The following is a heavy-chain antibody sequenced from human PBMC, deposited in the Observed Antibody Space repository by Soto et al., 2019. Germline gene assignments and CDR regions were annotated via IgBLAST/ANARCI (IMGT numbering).Heavy chain of an antibody. CDR2: INSDGSST. J-gene: IGHJ3*02. D-gene: IGHD1-26*01. Sequence: EVQLVESGGGLVQPGGSLRLSCAASGFTFSSYWMHWVRQAPGKGLVWVSRINSDGSSTSYADSVKGRFTISRDNAKNTLYRQMNSLRAEDTAVYYCERVAPAYSGSTRAFDIWGQGTMVTVSS. V-gene: IGHV3-74*01. CDR3: ERVAPAYSGSTRAFDI. CDR1: GFTFSSYW.